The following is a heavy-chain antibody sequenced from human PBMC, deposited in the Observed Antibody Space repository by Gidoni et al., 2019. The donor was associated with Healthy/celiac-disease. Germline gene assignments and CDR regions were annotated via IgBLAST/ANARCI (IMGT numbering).Heavy chain of an antibody. CDR1: GFTFSSYA. V-gene: IGHV3-23*01. CDR3: AKEILRPPGIVAAHIDY. D-gene: IGHD6-13*01. CDR2: ISGSGGST. J-gene: IGHJ4*02. Sequence: EVQLLESGGGLVQPGGSLRLSCAASGFTFSSYAMSWVRQAPGKGLEWVSAISGSGGSTYYADSVKGRFTISRDNSKNTLYLQMNSLRAEDTAVYYCAKEILRPPGIVAAHIDYWGQGTLVTVSS.